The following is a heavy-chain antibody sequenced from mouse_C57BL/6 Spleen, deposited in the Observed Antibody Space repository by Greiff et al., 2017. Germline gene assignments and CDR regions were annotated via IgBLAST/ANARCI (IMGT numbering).Heavy chain of an antibody. D-gene: IGHD1-1*01. CDR2: IHPSSGST. CDR3: ARRYGSSYDY. CDR1: GYTFTSYG. V-gene: IGHV1-64*01. J-gene: IGHJ2*01. Sequence: VQLQQPGAELVKPGASVKLSCKASGYTFTSYGMHWVKQRPGQGLEWIGMIHPSSGSTNYNEKFKSKATLTVDKSSSTAYMQLSSRTSEDSAVYYCARRYGSSYDYWGQGTTLTVSS.